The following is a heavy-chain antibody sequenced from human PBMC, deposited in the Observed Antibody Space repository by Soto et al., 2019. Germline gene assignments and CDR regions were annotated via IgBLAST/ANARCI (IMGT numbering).Heavy chain of an antibody. CDR2: TFYRSDWSH. CDR1: GDSVSSTNAV. CDR3: ARENTMIRGVINPLDY. V-gene: IGHV6-1*01. D-gene: IGHD3-10*01. Sequence: QTLSLTCAISGDSVSSTNAVWNWLRQSPSRGLEWLGRTFYRSDWSHDYALSVKSRLTINPDTSKNQFSLQLNSVTPEDTAVYYCARENTMIRGVINPLDYWGQGTLVTVSS. J-gene: IGHJ4*02.